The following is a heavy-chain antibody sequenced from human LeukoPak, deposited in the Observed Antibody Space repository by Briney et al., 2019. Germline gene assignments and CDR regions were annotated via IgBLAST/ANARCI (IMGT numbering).Heavy chain of an antibody. Sequence: PGGSLRLSCAASGFTFSSYAMSWVRQAPGKGLEWVSTISGSGGTTYYADSVKGRFTISRDNYKNTLNLQMNSLRAEDTAVYYCAKAKQQLVSSYFDYWGQGTLVTVSS. V-gene: IGHV3-23*01. CDR1: GFTFSSYA. CDR2: ISGSGGTT. J-gene: IGHJ4*02. D-gene: IGHD6-13*01. CDR3: AKAKQQLVSSYFDY.